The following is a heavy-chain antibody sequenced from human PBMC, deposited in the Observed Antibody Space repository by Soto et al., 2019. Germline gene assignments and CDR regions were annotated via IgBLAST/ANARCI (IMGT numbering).Heavy chain of an antibody. Sequence: SETLSLTCAVSGGSISSGGYSWSWIRQPTWKGLEWIGDTYHGGSTYYNPSLKSRVTISVDRSKNQFSLKLSSVTAADTAVYYCARTPDIWGQGTMVT. CDR2: TYHGGST. J-gene: IGHJ3*02. CDR3: ARTPDI. V-gene: IGHV4-30-2*01. CDR1: GGSISSGGYS.